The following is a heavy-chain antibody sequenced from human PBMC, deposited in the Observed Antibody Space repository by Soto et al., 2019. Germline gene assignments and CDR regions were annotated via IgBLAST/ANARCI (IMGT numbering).Heavy chain of an antibody. Sequence: ASVKVSCKASGYTFTSYAMHWVRQAPGQRLEWMGWINAGNGNTKYSQKFQGRATITRDTSASTAYMELSSLRSEDTAVYYCARDVGRIAYDILTGYYDYWGQGTLVTVSS. CDR1: GYTFTSYA. CDR3: ARDVGRIAYDILTGYYDY. J-gene: IGHJ4*02. CDR2: INAGNGNT. V-gene: IGHV1-3*01. D-gene: IGHD3-9*01.